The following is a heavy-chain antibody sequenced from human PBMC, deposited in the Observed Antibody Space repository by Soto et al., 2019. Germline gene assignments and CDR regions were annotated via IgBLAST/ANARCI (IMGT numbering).Heavy chain of an antibody. D-gene: IGHD3-10*01. CDR3: ARDTPGVRGVNHGFDY. J-gene: IGHJ4*02. Sequence: GGSMILSCASFGFTVRINYMGWAGQATRKGLEWVSVIYSGGSTYYADSVKGRFTISRDNSKNTLYLQMNSLRAEDTAVYYCARDTPGVRGVNHGFDYWGQGTLVTVSS. CDR2: IYSGGST. CDR1: GFTVRINY. V-gene: IGHV3-66*01.